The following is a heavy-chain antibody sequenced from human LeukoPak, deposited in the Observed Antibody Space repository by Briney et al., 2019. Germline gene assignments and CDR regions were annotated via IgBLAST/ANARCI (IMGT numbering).Heavy chain of an antibody. CDR1: GFTFSSYA. V-gene: IGHV3-23*01. Sequence: PVGSLRLSCAASGFTFSSYAMSWVRQAPGKGLEWVSAISGSGGSTYYADSVKGRFTISRDNSKNTLYLQMNSLRAEDTAVYYCAKAYNWNDVFDYWGQGTLVTVSS. D-gene: IGHD1-1*01. CDR2: ISGSGGST. CDR3: AKAYNWNDVFDY. J-gene: IGHJ4*02.